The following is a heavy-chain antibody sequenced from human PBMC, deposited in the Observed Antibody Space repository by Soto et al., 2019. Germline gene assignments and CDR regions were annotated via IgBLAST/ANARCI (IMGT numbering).Heavy chain of an antibody. V-gene: IGHV1-69*06. Sequence: SVKVSCKASGGTFNSYAISWVRQAPGQGLEWMGGIIPIFGTANYAQKFQGRVTITADKSTSTAYMDLSSLRSEDTAVYYCACYLGLTDYYYGMDVWGQGTTVTV. CDR3: ACYLGLTDYYYGMDV. CDR1: GGTFNSYA. D-gene: IGHD3-16*02. CDR2: IIPIFGTA. J-gene: IGHJ6*02.